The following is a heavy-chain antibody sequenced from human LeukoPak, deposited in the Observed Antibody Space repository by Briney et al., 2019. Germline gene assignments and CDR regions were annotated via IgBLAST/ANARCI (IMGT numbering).Heavy chain of an antibody. Sequence: GGSLRLSCAASGFTFRSYGMSWVRQAPGKGLEWVSTISGSGGSRYHADSVKGRFTISRDNSKNTLYLQMNSLRAEDTAVYYCAKSDDSSGYWGSHFDYWGQGTLVTVSS. CDR3: AKSDDSSGYWGSHFDY. CDR2: ISGSGGSR. CDR1: GFTFRSYG. D-gene: IGHD3-22*01. V-gene: IGHV3-23*01. J-gene: IGHJ4*02.